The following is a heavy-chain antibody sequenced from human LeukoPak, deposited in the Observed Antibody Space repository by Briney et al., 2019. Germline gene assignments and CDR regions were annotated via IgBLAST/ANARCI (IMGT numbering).Heavy chain of an antibody. V-gene: IGHV1-18*01. CDR2: ISAYNGNT. CDR3: ACVAAAGNAGY. D-gene: IGHD6-13*01. J-gene: IGHJ4*02. Sequence: ASVKVSCKASGYTFTSYGTTWVRQAPGLGLEWMGWISAYNGNTNYAQKLQGRVTMTTDTSTSTAYMELRSLRSDDTAVYYCACVAAAGNAGYWGQGTLVTVSS. CDR1: GYTFTSYG.